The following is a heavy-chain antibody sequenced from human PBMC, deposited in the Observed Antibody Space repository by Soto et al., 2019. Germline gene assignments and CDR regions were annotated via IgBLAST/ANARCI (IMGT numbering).Heavy chain of an antibody. V-gene: IGHV3-9*01. CDR2: ISWNTGAI. J-gene: IGHJ6*02. CDR3: AKARGFYSNGVYSGSLEYGLDV. Sequence: GGSLRLSCVGSGFAFDDFAMHWVRQAPGKGLEWVSGISWNTGAIGHASSVKGRFVISRDNTKNSLYLQMNSLRPEDTALYYCAKARGFYSNGVYSGSLEYGLDVWGRGTTVTVSS. D-gene: IGHD2-8*01. CDR1: GFAFDDFA.